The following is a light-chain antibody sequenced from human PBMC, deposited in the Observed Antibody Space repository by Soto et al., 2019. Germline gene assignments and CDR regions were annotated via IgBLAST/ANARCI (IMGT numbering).Light chain of an antibody. V-gene: IGLV2-11*01. CDR2: EVT. Sequence: QSALTQPRSVSGSPGQTVTISCTGTSSDVGGYNYVSWYQQHPGKAPKVLIYEVTKRPSGVPDRFSGSKSGNTASLTISGLQDEDEADYYCCSYAGSSDWVFGGGTKLTVL. CDR3: CSYAGSSDWV. CDR1: SSDVGGYNY. J-gene: IGLJ3*02.